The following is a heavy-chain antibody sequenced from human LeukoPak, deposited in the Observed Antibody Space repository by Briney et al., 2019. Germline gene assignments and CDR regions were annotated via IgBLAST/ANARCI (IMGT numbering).Heavy chain of an antibody. CDR2: IYHDGST. CDR1: THSVSTDYY. Sequence: SETLSLTCTVSTHSVSTDYYWGWIRQPPGKGLEWVGNIYHDGSTYYTPSLKSRVTISVDTSKNQFSLKLTSVTAADTAVYYCAREGLITVIRGLNFGYWGQGTLVSVSS. D-gene: IGHD3-10*01. V-gene: IGHV4-38-2*02. J-gene: IGHJ4*02. CDR3: AREGLITVIRGLNFGY.